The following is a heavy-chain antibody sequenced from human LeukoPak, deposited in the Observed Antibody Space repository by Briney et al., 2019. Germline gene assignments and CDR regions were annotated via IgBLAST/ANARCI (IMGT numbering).Heavy chain of an antibody. CDR2: ISSRGSYK. CDR3: ARGMIRGALWCVDF. CDR1: GFAFSSHS. D-gene: IGHD4/OR15-4a*01. Sequence: PGGSLRLSCAASGFAFSSHSMQWIRQAPGKGLEWFSSISSRGSYKYYAVSLKCRSTISRDNADNSVFLQLNSLTVEDTAVYYCARGMIRGALWCVDFWGLGSLVTVSS. V-gene: IGHV3-21*01. J-gene: IGHJ4*02.